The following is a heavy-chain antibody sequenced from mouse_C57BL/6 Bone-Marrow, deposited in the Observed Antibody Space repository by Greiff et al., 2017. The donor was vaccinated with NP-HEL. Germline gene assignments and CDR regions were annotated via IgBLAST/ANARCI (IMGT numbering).Heavy chain of an antibody. CDR1: GFTFSDYG. D-gene: IGHD2-4*01. V-gene: IGHV5-15*01. J-gene: IGHJ4*01. CDR3: ARQGYDYDGGHYAMDY. Sequence: DVMLVESGGGLVQPGGSLKLSCAASGFTFSDYGMAWVRQAPRKGPEWVAFISNLAYSIYYADTVTGRFTNYRENAKNSLYLEMGSRRAEDTAMYYCARQGYDYDGGHYAMDYWGQGTSVTVSS. CDR2: ISNLAYSI.